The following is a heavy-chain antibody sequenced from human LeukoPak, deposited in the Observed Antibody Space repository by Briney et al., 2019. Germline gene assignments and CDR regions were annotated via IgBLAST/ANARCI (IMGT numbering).Heavy chain of an antibody. D-gene: IGHD3-3*01. CDR1: GGSISSYY. Sequence: SETLSLTCTVSGGSISSYYWSWIRQPPGRGLEWIGYIYYSGSTNYNPSLKSRVTISVDTSKNQFSLKLSSVTAADTAVYYCAKSSAYYDPGYFDYWGQGTLVTVSS. CDR3: AKSSAYYDPGYFDY. J-gene: IGHJ4*02. CDR2: IYYSGST. V-gene: IGHV4-59*01.